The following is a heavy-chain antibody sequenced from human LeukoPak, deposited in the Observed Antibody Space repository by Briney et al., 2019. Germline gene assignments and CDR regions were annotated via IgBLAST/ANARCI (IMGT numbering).Heavy chain of an antibody. D-gene: IGHD3-22*01. V-gene: IGHV4-59*08. J-gene: IGHJ3*02. Sequence: SETLSLTCTVSGGSISSDYWSWIRQPPGRGLEWIGYIHHSGNTHYNPSLTSRVTISVDTSKNQFTLRLSSVTAADTAVHYCARGYYDSSGYSNTFDIWGQGTMVTVSS. CDR3: ARGYYDSSGYSNTFDI. CDR1: GGSISSDY. CDR2: IHHSGNT.